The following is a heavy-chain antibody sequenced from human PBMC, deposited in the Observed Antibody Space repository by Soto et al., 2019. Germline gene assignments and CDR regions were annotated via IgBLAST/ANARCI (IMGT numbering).Heavy chain of an antibody. D-gene: IGHD2-21*02. CDR1: GYTFTSYG. J-gene: IGHJ4*02. CDR2: ISAYNGNT. CDR3: ARLYCGGDCPDTYFDY. V-gene: IGHV1-18*01. Sequence: ASVKVSCKASGYTFTSYGISWVRQAPGQGLEWMGWISAYNGNTNYAQKLQGRLTMTTDTSTSTAYMELRSLRSDDTAVYYCARLYCGGDCPDTYFDYWGQGTLVTVSS.